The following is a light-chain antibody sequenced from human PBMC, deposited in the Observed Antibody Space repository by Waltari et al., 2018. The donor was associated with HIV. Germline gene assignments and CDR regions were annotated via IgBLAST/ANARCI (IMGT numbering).Light chain of an antibody. CDR1: KLGDQS. CDR2: QDS. V-gene: IGLV3-1*01. CDR3: QAWDSSTAVV. J-gene: IGLJ2*01. Sequence: SYELPQPPSVSVSPGQTARITCSGDKLGDQSACWYQQKPGQSTVLVIYQDSKRPSGIPERFSGSNSGNTATLTISGTQAMDEADYYCQAWDSSTAVVFGGGTKLTVL.